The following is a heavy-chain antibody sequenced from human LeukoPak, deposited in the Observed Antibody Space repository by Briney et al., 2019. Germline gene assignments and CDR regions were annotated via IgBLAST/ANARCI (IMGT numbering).Heavy chain of an antibody. D-gene: IGHD4-17*01. Sequence: SETLSLTCAVSGGSISSGGYSWSWIRQPPGKGPEWIGYIYYSGSTYYNPSLKSRVTISVDTSKNQFSLKLSSVTAADTAVYYCARQTTVTSFDYWGQGTLVTVSS. J-gene: IGHJ4*02. CDR3: ARQTTVTSFDY. V-gene: IGHV4-30-4*07. CDR2: IYYSGST. CDR1: GGSISSGGYS.